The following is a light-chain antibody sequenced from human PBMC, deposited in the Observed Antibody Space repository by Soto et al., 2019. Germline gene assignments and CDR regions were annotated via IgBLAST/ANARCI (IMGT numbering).Light chain of an antibody. J-gene: IGKJ1*01. Sequence: EIVLTQSPGTLSLSPGERATLSCRASQSVSSSYLAWYQQKPGQAPRLLIYGASSRDTGIPARFSGSGSGTDFTLTISRLEPEDFAVYYCQQSGSSPWTFGQGTKVEIK. CDR3: QQSGSSPWT. CDR1: QSVSSSY. V-gene: IGKV3-20*01. CDR2: GAS.